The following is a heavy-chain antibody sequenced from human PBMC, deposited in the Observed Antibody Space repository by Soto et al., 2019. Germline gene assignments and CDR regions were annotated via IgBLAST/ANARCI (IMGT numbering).Heavy chain of an antibody. CDR1: GYTFTSYD. V-gene: IGHV1-8*01. D-gene: IGHD4-17*01. CDR3: ARXLYGDNVDY. Sequence: QVQLVQSGAEVKKPGASVKVSCKASGYTFTSYDINWVRQATGQGLEWMGWMNPNSGNTGYAQKFQGRVTMTRNTSXXXAXXXXXXXXSXXTAVYYXARXLYGDNVDYWGQGTLVTVSS. J-gene: IGHJ4*02. CDR2: MNPNSGNT.